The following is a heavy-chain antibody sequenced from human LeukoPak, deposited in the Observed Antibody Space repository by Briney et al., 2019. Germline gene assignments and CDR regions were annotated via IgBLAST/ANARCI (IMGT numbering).Heavy chain of an antibody. Sequence: ASVKVSCKASGYTFTGYYMHWVRQAPGQGLEWMGWINPNSGGTNYAQKFQGRVTMTRDTSISTAYMELSRLRSDDTAVYYCARDLDACRISSSWYQVCANYYYYYGMDVWGQGTTVTVSS. J-gene: IGHJ6*02. V-gene: IGHV1-2*02. D-gene: IGHD6-13*01. CDR1: GYTFTGYY. CDR3: ARDLDACRISSSWYQVCANYYYYYGMDV. CDR2: INPNSGGT.